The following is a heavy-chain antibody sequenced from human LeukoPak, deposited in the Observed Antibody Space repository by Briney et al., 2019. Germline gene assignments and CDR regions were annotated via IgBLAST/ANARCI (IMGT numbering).Heavy chain of an antibody. CDR2: IWFDGSEK. Sequence: PGGSLRLSCAASGFKFSSYGMHWVRQAPGKGLEWVAVIWFDGSEKYYGDSVQGRFTISRSNANNTVDLEMNRLRADDTAVYYCAKVGEFETFGGNSDWYFDLWGRGTLVTVSP. CDR3: AKVGEFETFGGNSDWYFDL. D-gene: IGHD4-23*01. V-gene: IGHV3-33*06. J-gene: IGHJ2*01. CDR1: GFKFSSYG.